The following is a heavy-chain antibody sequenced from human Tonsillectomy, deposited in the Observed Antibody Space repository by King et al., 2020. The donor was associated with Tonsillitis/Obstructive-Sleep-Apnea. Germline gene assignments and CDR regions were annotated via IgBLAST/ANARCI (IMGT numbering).Heavy chain of an antibody. J-gene: IGHJ4*02. CDR2: IKSKTNGGTT. D-gene: IGHD1-26*01. Sequence: EVQLVESGGGLVKPGGSLRLSCAASGFTFSNAWMSWVRQAPGKGLEWVSRIKSKTNGGTTDYAAPVKGRFTISRDDSKNTLYLQMNSLKTEDTAVYYCTTDRGSSGYWGQGTLVTVSS. V-gene: IGHV3-15*01. CDR1: GFTFSNAW. CDR3: TTDRGSSGY.